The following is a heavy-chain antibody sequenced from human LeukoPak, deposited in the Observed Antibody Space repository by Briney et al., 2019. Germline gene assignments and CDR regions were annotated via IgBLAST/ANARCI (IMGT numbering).Heavy chain of an antibody. Sequence: GGSLRLSCAASGFTFSDYAMSWVRQAPGKGLEWVSTISSSGGSTYYADSVKGRFTISRDNAKNSLYLQMNSLRAEDTAVYYCARKTTYVDYWGQGTLVTVSS. CDR3: ARKTTYVDY. J-gene: IGHJ4*02. CDR1: GFTFSDYA. V-gene: IGHV3-23*01. CDR2: ISSSGGST. D-gene: IGHD2/OR15-2a*01.